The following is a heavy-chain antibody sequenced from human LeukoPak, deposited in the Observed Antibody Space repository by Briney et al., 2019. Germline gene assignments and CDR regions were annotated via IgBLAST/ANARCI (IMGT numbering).Heavy chain of an antibody. J-gene: IGHJ4*02. V-gene: IGHV3-23*01. CDR1: GFIFSSYV. CDR3: AKLNLGEMAYFDS. CDR2: ISVGGGDT. Sequence: GGSLRLSCEASGFIFSSYVMGWVRQAPGKGLEWVSSISVGGGDTFTADSVKGRFTITRENSKNTLDLQMMGLRVEDTAIYYCAKLNLGEMAYFDSWGQGTLVTVSS. D-gene: IGHD2-21*01.